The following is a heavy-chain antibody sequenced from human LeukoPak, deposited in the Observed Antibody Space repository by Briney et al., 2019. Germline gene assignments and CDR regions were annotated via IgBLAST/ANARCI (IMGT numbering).Heavy chain of an antibody. CDR1: VGTFSSYA. J-gene: IGHJ4*02. V-gene: IGHV1-69*05. CDR2: IIPIFGTA. D-gene: IGHD3-10*01. CDR3: AMGPYGSGSSMDY. Sequence: SVKVSCKASVGTFSSYAISWVRQAPEQGLEWMGGIIPIFGTANYAQKFQGRDTITTDESTSTAYMELSSLRSEDTAVYYCAMGPYGSGSSMDYWGQGTLVTVSS.